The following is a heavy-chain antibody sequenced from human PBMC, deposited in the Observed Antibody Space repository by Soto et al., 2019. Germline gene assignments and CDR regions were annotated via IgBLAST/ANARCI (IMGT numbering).Heavy chain of an antibody. CDR3: ARDLSYAFDY. D-gene: IGHD1-26*01. Sequence: EVQLVGSGGGLVQPGGSLRLSCAASGFIFTSYSMNWVRQAPGKGLEWLSYIRIDSNHIGYADSVRGRFTISSDIAKNSLYLQMNSLRDEDTAVYYCARDLSYAFDYWGQGTLVTVSS. CDR2: IRIDSNHI. V-gene: IGHV3-48*02. CDR1: GFIFTSYS. J-gene: IGHJ4*02.